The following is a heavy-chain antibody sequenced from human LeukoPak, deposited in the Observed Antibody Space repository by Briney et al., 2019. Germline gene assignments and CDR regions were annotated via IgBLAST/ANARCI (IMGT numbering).Heavy chain of an antibody. CDR1: GFTFSSYS. D-gene: IGHD3-22*01. CDR3: ARDAKYYYDSSGYYSIDY. CDR2: ISSSSSYI. J-gene: IGHJ4*02. Sequence: GGSLRLSCAASGFTFSSYSMNWVRQAPGKGLEWVSSISSSSSYIYYADSVKGRFTISRDNAKNSLYLQMNSLRAEDTAVYYCARDAKYYYDSSGYYSIDYWGREPWSPSPQ. V-gene: IGHV3-21*01.